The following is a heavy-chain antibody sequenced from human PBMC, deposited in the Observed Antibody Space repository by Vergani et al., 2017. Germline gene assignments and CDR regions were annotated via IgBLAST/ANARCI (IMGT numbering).Heavy chain of an antibody. Sequence: QVQLVQSGAEVKKPGASVKVSCKASGYTFTGYYMHWVRQAPGQGLEWMGWINPNSGGTNYAQKFQGWVTMTRDTSISTAYMELSSLRSEDTAVYYCARENGYQLLYYYYYYGMDVWGQGTTVTVSS. CDR1: GYTFTGYY. J-gene: IGHJ6*02. CDR3: ARENGYQLLYYYYYYGMDV. CDR2: INPNSGGT. D-gene: IGHD2-2*01. V-gene: IGHV1-2*04.